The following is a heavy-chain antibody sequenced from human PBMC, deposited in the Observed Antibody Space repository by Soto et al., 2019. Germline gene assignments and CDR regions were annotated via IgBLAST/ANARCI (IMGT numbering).Heavy chain of an antibody. V-gene: IGHV3-30*18. Sequence: GGSLRLSCAASGFTFSSYGMHWVRQAPGKGLEWVAVISYDGSNKYYADSVKGRFTISRDNSKNTLYLQMNSLRAEDTAVYYCAKDARNYVWGSYRSAFDYWGQGTLVTVSS. CDR1: GFTFSSYG. D-gene: IGHD3-16*02. CDR2: ISYDGSNK. J-gene: IGHJ4*02. CDR3: AKDARNYVWGSYRSAFDY.